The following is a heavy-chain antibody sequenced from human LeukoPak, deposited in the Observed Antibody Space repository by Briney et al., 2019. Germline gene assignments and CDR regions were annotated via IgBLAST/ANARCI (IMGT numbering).Heavy chain of an antibody. CDR1: GFTFSSYA. CDR2: ISGSGGST. J-gene: IGHJ4*02. CDR3: AKYCSGGSCYGILDY. Sequence: PGGSLRLSCAASGFTFSSYAMSWARQAPGTGLEWVSAISGSGGSTYYADSVKGRFTISRDNSKNTLYLQMNSLRAEDTAVYYCAKYCSGGSCYGILDYWGQGTLVTVSS. V-gene: IGHV3-23*01. D-gene: IGHD2-15*01.